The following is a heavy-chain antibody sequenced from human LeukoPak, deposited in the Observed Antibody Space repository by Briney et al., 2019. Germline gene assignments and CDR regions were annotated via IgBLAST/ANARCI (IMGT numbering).Heavy chain of an antibody. J-gene: IGHJ3*02. V-gene: IGHV4-59*01. CDR3: ARDYAFDI. CDR2: IYYIGST. CDR1: GDSISSYY. Sequence: SETLSVTCTVSGDSISSYYWSWIRQPPGKGLEWIGYIYYIGSTNYNPSLKSRVTISVDTSKNQFSLKLSSVTAADTAVYYCARDYAFDIWGQGTIVTVSS.